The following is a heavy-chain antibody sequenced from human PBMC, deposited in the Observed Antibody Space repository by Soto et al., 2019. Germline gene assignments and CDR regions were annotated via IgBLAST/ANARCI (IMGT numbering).Heavy chain of an antibody. CDR3: AKGDNLGPKTGYAFDP. J-gene: IGHJ5*02. Sequence: SLTCAISGDSVSSNTASWNWIRQSPSRGLGWLGRTYFRSKWYNDYAVSVKSRIIITPDTSNNQFSLQLNSVTPEDTAVYFCAKGDNLGPKTGYAFDPWGQGIMVTVSS. CDR1: GDSVSSNTAS. CDR2: TYFRSKWYN. D-gene: IGHD5-12*01. V-gene: IGHV6-1*01.